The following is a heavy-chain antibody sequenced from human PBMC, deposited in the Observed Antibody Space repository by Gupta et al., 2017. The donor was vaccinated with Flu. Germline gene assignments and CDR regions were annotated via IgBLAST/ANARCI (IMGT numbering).Heavy chain of an antibody. J-gene: IGHJ4*02. CDR3: ARKGGGHCSGGSCYSFDF. Sequence: WVRQAPGQGLEWMGGIIPVFGPTNYAQKFQGRVTITADESTSTAYMEISSPRSEDTAVYYCARKGGGHCSGGSCYSFDFWGQGTLVTVSS. CDR2: IIPVFGPT. V-gene: IGHV1-69*01. D-gene: IGHD2-15*01.